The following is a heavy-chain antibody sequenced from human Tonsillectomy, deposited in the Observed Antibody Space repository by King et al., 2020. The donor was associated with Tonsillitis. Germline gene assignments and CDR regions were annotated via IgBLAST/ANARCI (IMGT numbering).Heavy chain of an antibody. D-gene: IGHD3-10*01. V-gene: IGHV3-49*03. CDR3: TATYYYGSGSGYYFDY. CDR2: IRSKDYGGTT. Sequence: QLVQSGGGLVQPGRSLRLSCTSSGFNFAEYAMKWFRQAPGKGLEWVGFIRSKDYGGTTEYAAPMKGRFTISRDDSKSIAYLQMNSLKTEDTAVYYCTATYYYGSGSGYYFDYWGQGTLVTVSS. CDR1: GFNFAEYA. J-gene: IGHJ4*02.